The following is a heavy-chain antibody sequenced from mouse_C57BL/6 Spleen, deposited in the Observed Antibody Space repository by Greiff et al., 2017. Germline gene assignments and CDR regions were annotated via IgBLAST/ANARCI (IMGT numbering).Heavy chain of an antibody. CDR1: GYTFTSYW. CDR2: IDPSDSYT. V-gene: IGHV1-50*01. CDR3: ARSDYDGDY. J-gene: IGHJ2*01. Sequence: VQLQQPGAELVKPGASVKLSCKASGYTFTSYWMQWVKQRPGQGLEWIGEIDPSDSYTNYNQKFKGKATLTVDTSSSTAYMQLSSLTSEDSAVYYCARSDYDGDYWGQGTTLTVSS. D-gene: IGHD2-4*01.